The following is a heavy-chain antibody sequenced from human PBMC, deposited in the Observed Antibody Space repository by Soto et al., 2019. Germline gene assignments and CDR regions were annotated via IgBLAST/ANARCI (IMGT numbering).Heavy chain of an antibody. V-gene: IGHV3-23*01. CDR1: GFTFSSYA. CDR3: ASTPRGTAMDWSSDYYYYGMDV. J-gene: IGHJ6*02. CDR2: ISGSGGST. Sequence: EVQLLESGGGLVQPGGSLRLSCAASGFTFSSYAMSWVRQAPGKGLEWVSAISGSGGSTYYADSVKGRFTISRDNSKNTLYLQMNSLRAEDTAVYYCASTPRGTAMDWSSDYYYYGMDVWGQGTTVTVSS. D-gene: IGHD5-18*01.